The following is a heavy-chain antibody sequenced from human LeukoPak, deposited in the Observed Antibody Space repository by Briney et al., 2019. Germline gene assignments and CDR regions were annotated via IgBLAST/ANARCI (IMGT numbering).Heavy chain of an antibody. Sequence: ASVKVSCKASGYTFTGYYIHWVRQAPGQGLEWMGWINPNSGGTNYAQKFQGRVTMTRDTSISTAYMELSRLRSDDTAVYYCARDRSGSYYSYAFDIWGQGTMVTVSS. CDR3: ARDRSGSYYSYAFDI. V-gene: IGHV1-2*02. J-gene: IGHJ3*02. CDR2: INPNSGGT. D-gene: IGHD1-26*01. CDR1: GYTFTGYY.